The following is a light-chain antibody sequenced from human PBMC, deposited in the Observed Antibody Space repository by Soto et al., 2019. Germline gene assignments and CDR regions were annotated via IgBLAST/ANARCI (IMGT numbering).Light chain of an antibody. V-gene: IGKV3-11*01. J-gene: IGKJ1*01. CDR1: QSVNSY. Sequence: EIVLTQSPATLSLSPGERATLSCRASQSVNSYLAWYQQKPVQAPRLLFYDASNRATGIPARFSGSGSGTDFTLTISSLEPEDFAVYYCQQRSHWPRTFGQGTKVEIK. CDR3: QQRSHWPRT. CDR2: DAS.